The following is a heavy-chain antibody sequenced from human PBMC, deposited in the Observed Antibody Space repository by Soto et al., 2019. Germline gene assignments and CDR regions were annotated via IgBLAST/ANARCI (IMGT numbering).Heavy chain of an antibody. Sequence: SETLSLTCAVYGGSFSGYYWSWIRQPPGKGLEWIGEINHSGSTNYNPSLKSRVTISVDTSKNQFSLKLSSVTAADTAVYYCARGRVDYIWGSYRYTGGPFDYWGQGTLVTVSS. V-gene: IGHV4-34*01. CDR2: INHSGST. D-gene: IGHD3-16*02. J-gene: IGHJ4*02. CDR3: ARGRVDYIWGSYRYTGGPFDY. CDR1: GGSFSGYY.